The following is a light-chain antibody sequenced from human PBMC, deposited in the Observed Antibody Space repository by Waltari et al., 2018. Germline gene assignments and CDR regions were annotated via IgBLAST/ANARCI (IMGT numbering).Light chain of an antibody. V-gene: IGKV1-5*03. CDR3: LQYNSYPWT. Sequence: DIQVTQSPSTLSASVGDRVTITCRASQSIVVWLAWYQQKPGKATRLLIYQASYLESGVPSRFSGSASGTAFTLTISSLQADDFATYYCLQYNSYPWTFGQGTTVEIK. CDR2: QAS. J-gene: IGKJ1*01. CDR1: QSIVVW.